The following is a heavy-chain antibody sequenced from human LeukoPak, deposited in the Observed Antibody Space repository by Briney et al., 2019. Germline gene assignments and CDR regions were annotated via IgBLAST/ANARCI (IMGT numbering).Heavy chain of an antibody. J-gene: IGHJ5*02. Sequence: GESLQISCQGSGYRFTSYWIGWVRQLPGKGLEGMGIIYPGDSDTRYSPSFQGQVTISADKSISTPYLQWSSLKASDTAMYYCARLRYDSSGYYYDASLNWFDPWGQGTLVTVSS. V-gene: IGHV5-51*01. CDR1: GYRFTSYW. CDR3: ARLRYDSSGYYYDASLNWFDP. CDR2: IYPGDSDT. D-gene: IGHD3-22*01.